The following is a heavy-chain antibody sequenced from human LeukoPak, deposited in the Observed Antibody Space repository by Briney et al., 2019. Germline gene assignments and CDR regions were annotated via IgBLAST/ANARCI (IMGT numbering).Heavy chain of an antibody. J-gene: IGHJ4*02. Sequence: AETLSLTCTVSGGSIRSSRYYWGWLRQPPGTGLEGLGRIYYSGSTYYTPSLKSRVTISVDTSKNQFSLKLSSVTAADTAVYYCASTSPCLAGGSCYSRYWGQGTLVTVSS. CDR3: ASTSPCLAGGSCYSRY. D-gene: IGHD2-15*01. V-gene: IGHV4-39*01. CDR1: GGSIRSSRYY. CDR2: IYYSGST.